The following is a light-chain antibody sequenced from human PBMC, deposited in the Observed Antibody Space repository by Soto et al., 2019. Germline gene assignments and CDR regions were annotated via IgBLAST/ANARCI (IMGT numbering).Light chain of an antibody. CDR1: SSDVGAYTL. V-gene: IGLV2-23*01. Sequence: QSALTQPASVSGSPGQSLTISCAGTSSDVGAYTLVSWYQQIPGNAPKLIIFEGSKRPSEVSNRFSGSKSGSTASLTISGLQAEDEADYYCASYAGHNTLFFGGGTKLTVL. CDR2: EGS. CDR3: ASYAGHNTLF. J-gene: IGLJ2*01.